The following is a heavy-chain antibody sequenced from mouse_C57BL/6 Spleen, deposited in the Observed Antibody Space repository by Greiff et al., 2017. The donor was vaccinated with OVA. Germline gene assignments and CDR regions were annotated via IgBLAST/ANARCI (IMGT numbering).Heavy chain of an antibody. CDR2: ISSGGSYT. V-gene: IGHV5-6*02. D-gene: IGHD2-1*01. CDR1: GFTFSSYG. Sequence: DVMLVESGGDLVKPGGSLKLSCAASGFTFSSYGMSWVRQTPDKRLEWVATISSGGSYTYYPDSVKGRFTISRDNAKNTLYLQMSSLKSEDTAMYYCARDGNSDYWGQGTSVTVSS. J-gene: IGHJ4*01. CDR3: ARDGNSDY.